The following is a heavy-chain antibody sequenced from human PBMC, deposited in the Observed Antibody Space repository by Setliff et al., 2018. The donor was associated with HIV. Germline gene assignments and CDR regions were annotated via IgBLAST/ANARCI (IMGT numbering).Heavy chain of an antibody. V-gene: IGHV7-4-1*02. CDR1: GYTFNTYP. CDR2: INTNTGSP. CDR3: ARDGPLEGSYRYYYYYMDV. Sequence: ASVKVSCKASGYTFNTYPINWVRQAPGQGLEWMGWINTNTGSPRFAQGFRGRFGFSLDASVTTTYLHINDLKAEDIAVYYCARDGPLEGSYRYYYYYMDVWGKGTTVTVSS. D-gene: IGHD3-10*01. J-gene: IGHJ6*03.